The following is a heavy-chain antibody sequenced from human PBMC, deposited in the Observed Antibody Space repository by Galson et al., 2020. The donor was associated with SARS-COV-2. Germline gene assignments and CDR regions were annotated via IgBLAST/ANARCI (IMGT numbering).Heavy chain of an antibody. CDR3: ARRFHIAIQGIYYFDF. D-gene: IGHD6-13*01. Sequence: HGASLKISCQASGYNFDNHWIGWVRQPPGKGLEWLGIVYPGDSDTRYRPSFRGRVTMSADRCTSTAYLQWRSLKASDTARYYCARRFHIAIQGIYYFDFWAQGTLVTVSS. CDR2: VYPGDSDT. J-gene: IGHJ4*02. V-gene: IGHV5-51*01. CDR1: GYNFDNHW.